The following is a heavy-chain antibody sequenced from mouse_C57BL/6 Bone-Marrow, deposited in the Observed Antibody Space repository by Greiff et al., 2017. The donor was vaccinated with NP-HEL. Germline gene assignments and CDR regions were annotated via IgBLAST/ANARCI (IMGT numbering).Heavy chain of an antibody. V-gene: IGHV6-3*01. J-gene: IGHJ1*03. CDR2: IRLKSDNYAT. D-gene: IGHD1-1*01. CDR3: TGNLLRRVFRYFDV. CDR1: GFTFSNYW. Sequence: DVKLVESGGGLVQPGGSMKLSCVASGFTFSNYWMNWVRQSPEKGLEWVAQIRLKSDNYATHYAESVKGRFTISRDNSKSSVYLQMNNLRAEDTGIYYCTGNLLRRVFRYFDVWGTGTTVTVSS.